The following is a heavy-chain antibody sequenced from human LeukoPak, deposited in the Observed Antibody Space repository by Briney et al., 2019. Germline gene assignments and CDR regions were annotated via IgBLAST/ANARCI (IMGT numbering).Heavy chain of an antibody. V-gene: IGHV3-21*01. D-gene: IGHD4-17*01. CDR1: GFTFSSYS. CDR3: AGEQGYGDSLDY. J-gene: IGHJ4*02. CDR2: ISSSSSYI. Sequence: GGSLRPSCAASGFTFSSYSMNWVRQAVGQGLGWVSSISSSSSYIYDADSVKDRFTISRDNAKNSLYLQMNSLRAEDTAVYYCAGEQGYGDSLDYWGQGTLVTVSS.